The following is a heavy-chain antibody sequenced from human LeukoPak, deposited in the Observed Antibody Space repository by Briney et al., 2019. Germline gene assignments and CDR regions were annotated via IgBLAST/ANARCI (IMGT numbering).Heavy chain of an antibody. CDR2: IKGDGSHT. J-gene: IGHJ5*01. CDR3: VRDWDHFDFDS. CDR1: GFTFSNYW. Sequence: GGSLRLSCAAPGFTFSNYWMHWVRHAPGKGLVWVSRIKGDGSHTVYADSVKGRFTISRDNAKNTLYLQMKSLRDEDTAVYYCVRDWDHFDFDSWGQGTLVTVSS. D-gene: IGHD1-14*01. V-gene: IGHV3-74*01.